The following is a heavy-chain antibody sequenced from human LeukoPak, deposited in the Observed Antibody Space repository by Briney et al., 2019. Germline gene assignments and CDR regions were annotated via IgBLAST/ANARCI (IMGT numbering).Heavy chain of an antibody. D-gene: IGHD1-26*01. CDR2: IYYSGST. CDR1: GGSISSYY. J-gene: IGHJ5*02. Sequence: SETLSLTCAVSGGSISSYYWSWIRQPPGKGLEWIGYIYYSGSTNYNPSLKSRVTISVDTSKNQFSLKLSSVTAADTAVYYCARANYPCSGSYWFDPWGQGTLVTVSS. V-gene: IGHV4-59*12. CDR3: ARANYPCSGSYWFDP.